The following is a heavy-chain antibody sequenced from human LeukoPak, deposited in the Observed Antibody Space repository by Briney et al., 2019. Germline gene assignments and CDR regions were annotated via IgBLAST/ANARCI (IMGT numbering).Heavy chain of an antibody. D-gene: IGHD4-17*01. CDR3: ARDPGGDYGHDY. V-gene: IGHV3-64*01. CDR2: ISSNGGST. CDR1: GFTFSSYA. Sequence: GGSLRLSXAASGFTFSSYAMHWVGQPPGKGLEYVSAISSNGGSTYYANSVKGRFTISRDNSKNTLYLQMGSLRAEDMAVYYCARDPGGDYGHDYWGQGTLVTVSS. J-gene: IGHJ4*02.